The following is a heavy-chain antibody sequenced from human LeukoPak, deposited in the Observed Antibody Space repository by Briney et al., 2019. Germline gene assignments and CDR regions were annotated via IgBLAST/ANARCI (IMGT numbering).Heavy chain of an antibody. CDR3: ARQFLLYYFDF. J-gene: IGHJ4*02. D-gene: IGHD2/OR15-2a*01. V-gene: IGHV4-39*01. CDR2: IYYTEST. CDR1: GDSISSGTYY. Sequence: SESLSLTCAVSGDSISSGTYYWGWIRQSPGKGLEWIGTIYYTESTYYNPSLKSRVTISVDTSKNQFSLKLSSVTAADTAVYYCARQFLLYYFDFWGQGTLVTVSS.